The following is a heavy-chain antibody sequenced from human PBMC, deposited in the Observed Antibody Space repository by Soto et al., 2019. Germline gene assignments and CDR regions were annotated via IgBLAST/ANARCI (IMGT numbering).Heavy chain of an antibody. CDR3: AGGASRWYPYLFDP. Sequence: QAQVVQSGAEVRKPGSSVKLSCKASEGTFNSYAIAWVRQAPGQGLEWMGGIIPYYNTLNYAQKFQDRVTITADDSTNTVHMELSSLRSDDTAVYFCAGGASRWYPYLFDPWAQGTLVTVSS. D-gene: IGHD6-13*01. CDR2: IIPYYNTL. CDR1: EGTFNSYA. V-gene: IGHV1-69*01. J-gene: IGHJ5*02.